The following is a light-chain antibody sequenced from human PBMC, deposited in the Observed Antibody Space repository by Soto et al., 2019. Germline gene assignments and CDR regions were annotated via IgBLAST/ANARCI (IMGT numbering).Light chain of an antibody. Sequence: QSALTQPASVSGSPGQSITISCTGTSSDVGGYNYVSWYQQHPGKAPKLMIFDVSNRPSGVSNRFSGSKSGSTASLTISGLQAEDEADYYCTSHTSSNTYYVFGPGTKLTVL. CDR2: DVS. CDR1: SSDVGGYNY. J-gene: IGLJ1*01. V-gene: IGLV2-14*03. CDR3: TSHTSSNTYYV.